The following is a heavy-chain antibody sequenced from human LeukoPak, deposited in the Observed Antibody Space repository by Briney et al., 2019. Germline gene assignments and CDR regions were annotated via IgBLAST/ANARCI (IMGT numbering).Heavy chain of an antibody. CDR3: AKHSTPWGGYFDY. CDR2: ISYDGSNK. CDR1: GFTFSSYG. Sequence: PGGSLRLSCAASGFTFSSYGMHWVRQAPGKGLEWVAVISYDGSNKYYADSVKGRFTISRDNSKNTLYLQMNSLRAEDTAVYYCAKHSTPWGGYFDYWGQGTLVTVSS. J-gene: IGHJ4*02. V-gene: IGHV3-30*18. D-gene: IGHD2-2*01.